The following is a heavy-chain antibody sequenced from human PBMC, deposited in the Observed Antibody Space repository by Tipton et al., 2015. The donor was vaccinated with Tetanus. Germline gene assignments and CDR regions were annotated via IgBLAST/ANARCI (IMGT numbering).Heavy chain of an antibody. J-gene: IGHJ6*02. V-gene: IGHV3-21*01. D-gene: IGHD1-1*01. Sequence: SLRLSCAASGFTFSSYSMNWVRQAPGKGLEWVSSISSSSSYIYYADSVKGRFTISRDNAKNSLYLQMNSLRAEDTAVYYCARDSQRYSPNYGMDVWGQGTTVTVSS. CDR3: ARDSQRYSPNYGMDV. CDR1: GFTFSSYS. CDR2: ISSSSSYI.